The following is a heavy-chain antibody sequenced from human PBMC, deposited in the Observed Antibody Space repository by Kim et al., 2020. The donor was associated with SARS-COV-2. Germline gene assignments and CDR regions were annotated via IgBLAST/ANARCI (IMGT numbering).Heavy chain of an antibody. CDR3: AREGGGGAVAGTNWFDP. CDR1: GGSISSYY. Sequence: SETLSLTCTVSGGSISSYYWSWIRQPPGKGLEWIGYIYYSGSTNYNPSLKSRVTISVDTSKNQFSLKLSSVTAADTAVYYCAREGGGGAVAGTNWFDPWGQGTLVTVSS. D-gene: IGHD6-19*01. J-gene: IGHJ5*02. CDR2: IYYSGST. V-gene: IGHV4-59*01.